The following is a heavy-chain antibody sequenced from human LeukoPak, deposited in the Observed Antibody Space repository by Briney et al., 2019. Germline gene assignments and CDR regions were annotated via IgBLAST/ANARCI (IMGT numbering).Heavy chain of an antibody. D-gene: IGHD3-10*01. Sequence: PSETLSLTCAVYGGSFSGYYWSWIRQPPGKGLERIGEINHSGSTNYNPSLKSRVTISVDTSKNQFSLKLSSVTAADTAVYYCARRVYYYGSGSLRGARFDYWGQGTLVTVSS. V-gene: IGHV4-34*01. CDR1: GGSFSGYY. CDR2: INHSGST. CDR3: ARRVYYYGSGSLRGARFDY. J-gene: IGHJ4*02.